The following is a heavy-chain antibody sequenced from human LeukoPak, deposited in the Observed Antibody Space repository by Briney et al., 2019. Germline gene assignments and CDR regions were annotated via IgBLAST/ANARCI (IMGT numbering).Heavy chain of an antibody. CDR3: ARGYAVAFDY. CDR1: GKRVSSKSVA. CDR2: TYHRSKWFN. Sequence: SQTPSLTCTISGKRVSSKSVALKWIRQSPTRGLEWLGRTYHRSKWFNDYAVSVKSRITINPDTSKNQFSLQLNSLTPEDTAVYYCARGYAVAFDYWGQGTLVTVSS. V-gene: IGHV6-1*01. J-gene: IGHJ4*02. D-gene: IGHD6-19*01.